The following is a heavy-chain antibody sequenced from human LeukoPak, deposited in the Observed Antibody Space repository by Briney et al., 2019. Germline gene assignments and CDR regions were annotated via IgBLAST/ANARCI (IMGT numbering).Heavy chain of an antibody. CDR1: GFTFSSYS. V-gene: IGHV3-21*04. Sequence: GGSLRLSCAASGFTFSSYSMNWVRQAPGKGLEWVSSISSSSSYIHYADSVKGRFTISRDNAKNSLYLQMNSLRAEDTAVYYCAANYYDSGSSPYWGQGTLVTVSS. CDR2: ISSSSSYI. CDR3: AANYYDSGSSPY. J-gene: IGHJ4*02. D-gene: IGHD3-10*01.